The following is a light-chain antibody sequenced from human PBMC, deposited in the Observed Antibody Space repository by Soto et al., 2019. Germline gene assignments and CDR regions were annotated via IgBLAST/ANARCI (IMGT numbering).Light chain of an antibody. CDR3: SSYAGSNNLV. CDR2: EVS. Sequence: QSALTQPPSASGSPGQSVTISCTGTSSDVGGYNYLSWYQQHPGKAPKLMIYEVSKRPSGVPDRFSGSKSGNTASLTVSGLQAEDEAAYYCSSYAGSNNLVFGTGTKLTVL. CDR1: SSDVGGYNY. V-gene: IGLV2-8*01. J-gene: IGLJ1*01.